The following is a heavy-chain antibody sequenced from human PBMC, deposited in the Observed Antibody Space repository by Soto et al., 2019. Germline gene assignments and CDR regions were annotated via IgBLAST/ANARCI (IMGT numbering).Heavy chain of an antibody. V-gene: IGHV3-30*18. CDR2: ISYDGSNK. J-gene: IGHJ4*02. CDR3: AKAGIAVAGDY. CDR1: GFTFSSYG. D-gene: IGHD6-19*01. Sequence: QVQLVESGGGVVQPGRSLRLSCAASGFTFSSYGMHWVRQAPGKGLEWVAVISYDGSNKYYADSVKGRFTISRDNSKNTLYLQMNSLRAEDTAVYYCAKAGIAVAGDYWGQGTLVTVSS.